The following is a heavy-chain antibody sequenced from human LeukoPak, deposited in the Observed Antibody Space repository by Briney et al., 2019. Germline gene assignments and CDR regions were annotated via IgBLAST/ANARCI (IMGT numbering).Heavy chain of an antibody. CDR3: ATLPVGYYYMDV. J-gene: IGHJ6*03. D-gene: IGHD1-26*01. V-gene: IGHV1-69*05. CDR1: GGTFSSYA. CDR2: IIPIFGTA. Sequence: SVKVSCKASGGTFSSYAISWVRQAPGQGLEWMGGIIPIFGTANYAQKFQGRVTITTDESTSTAYMGLSSLRSEDTAVYYCATLPVGYYYMDVWGKGTTVTVSS.